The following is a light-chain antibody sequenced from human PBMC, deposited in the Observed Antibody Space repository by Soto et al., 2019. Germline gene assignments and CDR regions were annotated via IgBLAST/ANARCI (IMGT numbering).Light chain of an antibody. CDR1: SSNIGSNY. Sequence: QAVVTQPPSASGTPGQRVTISCSGSSSNIGSNYVYWYQQLPGKAPKLLIYRDDQRPSGVPDRFSGSKSGTSASLAISGLRSEDEGDYYCAAWDDSLSGSVLFGGGTKLTVL. V-gene: IGLV1-47*01. CDR2: RDD. CDR3: AAWDDSLSGSVL. J-gene: IGLJ2*01.